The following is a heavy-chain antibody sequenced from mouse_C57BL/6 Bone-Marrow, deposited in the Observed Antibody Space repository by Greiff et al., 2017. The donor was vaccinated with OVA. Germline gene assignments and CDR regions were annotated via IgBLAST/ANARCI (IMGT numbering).Heavy chain of an antibody. CDR2: IDPETGGT. V-gene: IGHV1-15*01. CDR3: TRRGLYGNLDAMDY. D-gene: IGHD2-1*01. Sequence: VKLQQSGAELVRPGASVTLSCKASGYTFTDYEMHWVKQTPVHGLEWIGVIDPETGGTDYNQKFKGKAILTADKSSSTAYMELRSLTSEDSAVYYCTRRGLYGNLDAMDYWGQGTSVTVSS. J-gene: IGHJ4*01. CDR1: GYTFTDYE.